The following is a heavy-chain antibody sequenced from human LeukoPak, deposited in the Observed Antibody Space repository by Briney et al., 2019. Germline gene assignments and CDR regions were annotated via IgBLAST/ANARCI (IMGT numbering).Heavy chain of an antibody. J-gene: IGHJ5*02. CDR2: INPNSGGT. CDR1: GYTFTGYY. D-gene: IGHD2-15*01. Sequence: GASVKVSCKASGYTFTGYYMHWVRQAPGQGLEWMGWINPNSGGTNYAQKFQGRATMTRDTSISTAYMELSRLRSDDTAVYYCARDPLVVAATPGGYNWFDPWGQGTLVTVSS. V-gene: IGHV1-2*02. CDR3: ARDPLVVAATPGGYNWFDP.